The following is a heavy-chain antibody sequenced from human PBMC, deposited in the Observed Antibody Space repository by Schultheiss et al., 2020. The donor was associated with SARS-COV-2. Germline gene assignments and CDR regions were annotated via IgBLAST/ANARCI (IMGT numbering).Heavy chain of an antibody. CDR2: INHSGNT. J-gene: IGHJ4*02. CDR1: GGSFSGYY. CDR3: ARGRYSSSQFDY. Sequence: SETLSLTCAVYGGSFSGYYWSWIRQPPGKGLEWIGEINHSGNTNYNPSLKSRVTISVDTSKNQFSLKLSSVTAADTAVYYCARGRYSSSQFDYWGQGTLVTVSS. V-gene: IGHV4-34*01. D-gene: IGHD6-13*01.